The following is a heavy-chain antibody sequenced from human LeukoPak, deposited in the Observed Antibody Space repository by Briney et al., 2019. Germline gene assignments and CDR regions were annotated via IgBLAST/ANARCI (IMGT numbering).Heavy chain of an antibody. CDR2: IYSGGST. CDR3: ARLSDSSGYGAFDM. CDR1: GIAVSTNY. Sequence: GGSLRLSCAASGIAVSTNYMSWVRQAPGKGLEWVSVIYSGGSTYYPDSVKGRFTISRDSSQNTVYLLMNSLRPEDTAVYYCARLSDSSGYGAFDMWGQGTMVTVSS. D-gene: IGHD3-22*01. V-gene: IGHV3-53*05. J-gene: IGHJ3*02.